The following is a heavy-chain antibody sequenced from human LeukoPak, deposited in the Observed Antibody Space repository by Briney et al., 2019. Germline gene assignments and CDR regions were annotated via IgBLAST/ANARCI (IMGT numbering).Heavy chain of an antibody. CDR2: ISPSSGT. J-gene: IGHJ4*02. Sequence: GGSLRLSCAASGFTFSSYAMRWVRQAPGKGLEWVSAISPSSGTFYADSVKGRFTLSRDYPKNTLYLQMNSLRAEDTAVYFCAKYSGSYYYPPNWDSWGQGTLVTVSS. D-gene: IGHD1-26*01. CDR1: GFTFSSYA. CDR3: AKYSGSYYYPPNWDS. V-gene: IGHV3-23*01.